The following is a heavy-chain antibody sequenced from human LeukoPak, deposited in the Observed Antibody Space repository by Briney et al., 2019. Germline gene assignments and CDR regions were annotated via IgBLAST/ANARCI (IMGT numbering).Heavy chain of an antibody. D-gene: IGHD6-13*01. CDR2: INAGNGNT. J-gene: IGHJ4*02. Sequence: GASVKVSCKASGYTFTSNAMHWVRQAPGQRPEWMGWINAGNGNTKYSQKFQGRVTITRDTSANTAYMELSSLRSEDTAVYHCARGAAEGLDYWGQGTLVTVSS. V-gene: IGHV1-3*01. CDR3: ARGAAEGLDY. CDR1: GYTFTSNA.